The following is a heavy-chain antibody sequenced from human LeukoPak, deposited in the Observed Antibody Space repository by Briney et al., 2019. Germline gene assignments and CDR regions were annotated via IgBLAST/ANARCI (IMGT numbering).Heavy chain of an antibody. CDR1: GYTLTELS. CDR3: ATTRFAYYYYGMDV. Sequence: APVKVSCKVSGYTLTELSMHWVRQAPGKGLEWMGGFDPEDGETIYAQKFQGRVTMTEDTSTDTAYMELSSLRSEDTAVYYCATTRFAYYYYGMDVWGKGTTVTVSS. J-gene: IGHJ6*04. CDR2: FDPEDGET. D-gene: IGHD3-3*01. V-gene: IGHV1-24*01.